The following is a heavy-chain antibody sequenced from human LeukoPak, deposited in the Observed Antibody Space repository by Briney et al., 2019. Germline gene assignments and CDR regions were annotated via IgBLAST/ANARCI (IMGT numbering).Heavy chain of an antibody. V-gene: IGHV3-33*01. CDR1: GFTFSTYG. D-gene: IGHD5-18*01. CDR3: ARGNRHRYGNLDY. CDR2: TRYDGSYE. J-gene: IGHJ4*02. Sequence: PGGSLRLSCAASGFTFSTYGMHWVRQAPGKGLEWVAVTRYDGSYEFYADSVKGRFTISRDNSNNTLYLQMNSLRAEDTAGYYCARGNRHRYGNLDYWGQGTLVTVPS.